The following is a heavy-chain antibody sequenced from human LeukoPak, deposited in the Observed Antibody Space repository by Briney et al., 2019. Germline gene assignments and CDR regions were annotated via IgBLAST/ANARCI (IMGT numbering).Heavy chain of an antibody. Sequence: GASVNLSCKASEYTFTDFYIFWVRQAPGQGLEWMGWIHPSSGATTYAQRFQGRVTLTRDTSINTAYMGLSGLTSDDTAVYYCTREDYWGQGTLVTVSS. V-gene: IGHV1-2*02. CDR2: IHPSSGAT. CDR1: EYTFTDFY. CDR3: TREDY. J-gene: IGHJ4*02.